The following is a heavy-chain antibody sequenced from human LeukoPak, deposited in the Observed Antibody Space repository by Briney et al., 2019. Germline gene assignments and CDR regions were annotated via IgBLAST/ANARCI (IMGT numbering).Heavy chain of an antibody. D-gene: IGHD3-10*01. Sequence: SETLSLTCTVSGYSISSGYYWGWIRQPPGKGLEWVGSIYHSGSTYYNPSLKSRVTISVDTSKNQFSLKLSSVTAADTAVYYCARGPLAVRKNAFDIWGQGTMVTVSS. CDR1: GYSISSGYY. V-gene: IGHV4-38-2*02. J-gene: IGHJ3*02. CDR2: IYHSGST. CDR3: ARGPLAVRKNAFDI.